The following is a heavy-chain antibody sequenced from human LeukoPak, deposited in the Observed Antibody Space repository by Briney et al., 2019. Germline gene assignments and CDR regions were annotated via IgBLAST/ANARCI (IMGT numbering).Heavy chain of an antibody. J-gene: IGHJ4*02. CDR2: IYHSGST. CDR1: GGSISSGGYY. D-gene: IGHD3-22*01. CDR3: ARDRRYYDSSGYYRYFDY. V-gene: IGHV4-30-2*01. Sequence: SQTLSLTCTVSGGSISSGGYYWSWIRQPPGKGLEWIGYIYHSGSTYYNPSLKSRVTISVDTSKNQFSLKLSSVTAADTAVYYCARDRRYYDSSGYYRYFDYWGQGTLVTVSS.